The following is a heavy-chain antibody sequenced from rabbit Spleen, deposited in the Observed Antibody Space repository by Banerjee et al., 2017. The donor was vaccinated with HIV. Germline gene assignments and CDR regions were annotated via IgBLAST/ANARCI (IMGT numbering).Heavy chain of an antibody. Sequence: QSLEVSGGDLVKPGASLTLTCTASGFSFSSSDYMCWVRQAPGKGLEWIGFIYTGNGKNYYASWAKGRFTLSKSSSTTVDLKMTSLTAADTATYFCARDNGSGDYIDVYFDLWGPGTLVTVS. J-gene: IGHJ4*01. CDR3: ARDNGSGDYIDVYFDL. D-gene: IGHD1-1*01. CDR1: GFSFSSSDY. V-gene: IGHV1S40*01. CDR2: IYTGNGKN.